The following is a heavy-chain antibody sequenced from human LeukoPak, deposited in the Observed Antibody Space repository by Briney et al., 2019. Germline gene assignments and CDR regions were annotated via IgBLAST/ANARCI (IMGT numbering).Heavy chain of an antibody. J-gene: IGHJ2*01. CDR2: ISWNSGSI. Sequence: PGGSLRLSCAASGFTFDDYAMHWVRQAPGKGVEWVSGISWNSGSIGYADSVKGRFTISRDNAKNSLYLQMNSLRAEDMALYYCAKSAARPGWYFDLWGRGTLVTVSS. CDR3: AKSAARPGWYFDL. V-gene: IGHV3-9*03. D-gene: IGHD6-6*01. CDR1: GFTFDDYA.